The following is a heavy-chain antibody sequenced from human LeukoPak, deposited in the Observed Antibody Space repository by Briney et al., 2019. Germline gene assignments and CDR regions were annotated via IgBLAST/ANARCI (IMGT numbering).Heavy chain of an antibody. V-gene: IGHV4-59*12. Sequence: SETLSLTCTVSGGSIGSFYWSRIRQPPGKGLEWIGYIYYTGSTNYNPSLKSRVTISVDTSKNQFSLNLSSVTAADTAIYYCARSRIAVAPADFWGQGILVTVSS. CDR1: GGSIGSFY. D-gene: IGHD6-19*01. CDR3: ARSRIAVAPADF. CDR2: IYYTGST. J-gene: IGHJ4*02.